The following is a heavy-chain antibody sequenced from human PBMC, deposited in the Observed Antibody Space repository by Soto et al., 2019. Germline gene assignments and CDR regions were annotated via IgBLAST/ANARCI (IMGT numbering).Heavy chain of an antibody. CDR3: AKEGDSYGYSWFDP. V-gene: IGHV3-30*18. Sequence: GGSLRLSCAASGFTFSSYGMHWVRQAPGKGLEWVAVISYDGSNKYHADSVKGRFTISRDNSKNTLYLQMNSLRAEDTAVYYCAKEGDSYGYSWFDPWGQGTLVTVSS. J-gene: IGHJ5*02. CDR2: ISYDGSNK. CDR1: GFTFSSYG. D-gene: IGHD5-18*01.